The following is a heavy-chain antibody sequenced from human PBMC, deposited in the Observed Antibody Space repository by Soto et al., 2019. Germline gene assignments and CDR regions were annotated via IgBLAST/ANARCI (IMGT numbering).Heavy chain of an antibody. CDR1: GFSFSHYS. J-gene: IGHJ4*02. D-gene: IGHD3-10*01. CDR3: ADSWLTTSY. V-gene: IGHV3-74*01. CDR2: ISPDGRTA. Sequence: GGPLRLSCAASGFSFSHYSMHRVRQAPGKGLVWFSRISPDGRTATYADSVKGRVTISRDNAKSTLYLQMNSLTVEDGAVYYCADSWLTTSYWGPGSLLTASS.